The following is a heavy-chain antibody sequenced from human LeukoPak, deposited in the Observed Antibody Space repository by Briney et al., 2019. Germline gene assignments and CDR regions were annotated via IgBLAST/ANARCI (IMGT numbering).Heavy chain of an antibody. CDR2: IYYSGST. J-gene: IGHJ4*02. D-gene: IGHD3-10*01. CDR3: ARSRMVRGVIITPLFDY. V-gene: IGHV4-59*01. CDR1: GGSISSYY. Sequence: SETLSLTCTVSGGSISSYYWSWIRQPPGKGLERIGYIYYSGSTNYNPSLKSRVTISVDTSKNQFSLKLSSVTAADTAVYYCARSRMVRGVIITPLFDYWGQGTLVTVSS.